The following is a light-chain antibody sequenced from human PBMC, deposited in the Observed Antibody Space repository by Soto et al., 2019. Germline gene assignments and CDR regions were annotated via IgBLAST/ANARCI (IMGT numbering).Light chain of an antibody. CDR2: DAS. V-gene: IGKV1-5*01. J-gene: IGKJ1*01. Sequence: IQITQSSSTLSASLGDTITLTWRASQSVSGWLAWYQQKPGEAPKLLIYDASALPRGVPSRFSGSGSGTKFTLTIASLQPDDFATYYCQQYETFSGTFGPGTKVDIK. CDR1: QSVSGW. CDR3: QQYETFSGT.